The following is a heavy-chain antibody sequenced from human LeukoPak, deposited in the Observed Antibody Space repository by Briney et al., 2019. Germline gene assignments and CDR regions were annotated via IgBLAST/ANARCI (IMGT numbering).Heavy chain of an antibody. CDR2: ISWNRGSI. J-gene: IGHJ2*01. CDR1: GFTFDDYG. D-gene: IGHD6-13*01. CDR3: AKGGAAADNYWYFDL. V-gene: IGHV3-9*01. Sequence: GGSLRLSCAASGFTFDDYGMHWVRQAPEKGLEWVSGISWNRGSIGYADSVKGRFTISRDTAKNSLYLQMNSLRPEDTAFYCAKGGAAADNYWYFDLWGRGTLVTVSS.